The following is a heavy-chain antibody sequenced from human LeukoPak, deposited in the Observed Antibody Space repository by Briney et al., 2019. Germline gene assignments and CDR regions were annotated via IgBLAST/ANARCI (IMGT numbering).Heavy chain of an antibody. CDR1: GFSFSSYT. CDR3: AKDKGFGAALD. V-gene: IGHV3-7*03. CDR2: MKEDGSDI. Sequence: GGSLRLSCVASGFSFSSYTMSWVRQAPGKGLEWVAKMKEDGSDIHYVDSVKGRFTISRDNAKNSLYLQMNSLRAEDTALYYCAKDKGFGAALDWGQGTLVTVSS. J-gene: IGHJ4*02. D-gene: IGHD3-3*01.